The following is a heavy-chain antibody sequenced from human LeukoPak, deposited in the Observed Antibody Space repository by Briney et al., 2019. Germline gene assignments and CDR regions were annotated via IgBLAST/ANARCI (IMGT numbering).Heavy chain of an antibody. CDR1: GGSISSSSYY. J-gene: IGHJ4*02. CDR3: ARWSPEVSGSYDSGPPPFDY. D-gene: IGHD1-26*01. Sequence: PSGTLSLTCTVSGGSISSSSYYWGWIRQPPGKGLEWIGSIYYSGSTYYNPSLKSRVTISVDTSKNQFSLKLSSVTAADTAVYYCARWSPEVSGSYDSGPPPFDYWGQGTLVTVST. CDR2: IYYSGST. V-gene: IGHV4-39*07.